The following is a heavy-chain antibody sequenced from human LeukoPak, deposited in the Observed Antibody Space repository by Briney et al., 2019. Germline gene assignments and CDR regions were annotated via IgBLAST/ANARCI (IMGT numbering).Heavy chain of an antibody. CDR1: GFTFDDYA. CDR2: ISGSGGST. V-gene: IGHV3-23*01. Sequence: PGGSLRLSCAASGFTFDDYAMHWVRQAPGKGLEWVSAISGSGGSTYYADSVKGRFTISRDNSKNTLYLQMNSLRAEDTAVYYCAYGSGSYFAFDIWGQGTMVTVSS. CDR3: AYGSGSYFAFDI. D-gene: IGHD3-10*01. J-gene: IGHJ3*02.